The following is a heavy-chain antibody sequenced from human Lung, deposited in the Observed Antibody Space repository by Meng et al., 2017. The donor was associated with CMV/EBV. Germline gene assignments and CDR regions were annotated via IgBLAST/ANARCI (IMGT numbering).Heavy chain of an antibody. D-gene: IGHD3-22*01. J-gene: IGHJ4*02. CDR1: GFSLSTSGVG. V-gene: IGHV2-5*02. Sequence: ISLWEVGLTLVRPTATLTLTCNFSGFSLSTSGVGVGWIRQPPGTALEWLALIYWDDDKRYSTYLKSRLTLTEATYKNQVVLTMTTMDPEEPATNYCAHGSSGTYFDYWGQGTLVTVSS. CDR2: IYWDDDK. CDR3: AHGSSGTYFDY.